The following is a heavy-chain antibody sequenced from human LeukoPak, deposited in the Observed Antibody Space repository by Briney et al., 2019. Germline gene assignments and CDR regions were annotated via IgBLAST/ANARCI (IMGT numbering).Heavy chain of an antibody. CDR1: GGSISNKY. CDR3: AREVVVVPAAISWFDP. V-gene: IGHV4-59*12. Sequence: SETLSLTCTVSGGSISNKYWSWIRQPPGKGLEWIGYIYYSGSTNYNPSLKSRVTILVDTSKNQFSLKLSSVTAADTAVYYCAREVVVVPAAISWFDPWGQGTLVTVSS. J-gene: IGHJ5*02. D-gene: IGHD2-2*01. CDR2: IYYSGST.